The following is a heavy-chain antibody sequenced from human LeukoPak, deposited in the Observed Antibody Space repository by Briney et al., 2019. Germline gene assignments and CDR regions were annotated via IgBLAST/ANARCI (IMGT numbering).Heavy chain of an antibody. CDR2: INGDGGGV. D-gene: IGHD2-2*01. Sequence: GGSLRLSCVGSKFTFRYYAMHWVRQAPGRGLEWVAGINGDGGGVAYADSVVGRFTISRDYAETSLYLQMNSLRAEDTAVYYCAKDLVVPAATPDDYWGQGTLVTVSS. V-gene: IGHV3-9*01. CDR1: KFTFRYYA. J-gene: IGHJ4*02. CDR3: AKDLVVPAATPDDY.